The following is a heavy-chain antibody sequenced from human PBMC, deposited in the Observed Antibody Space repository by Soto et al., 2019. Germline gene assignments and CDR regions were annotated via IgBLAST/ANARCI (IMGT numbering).Heavy chain of an antibody. CDR3: ARDDNLEDFWSGLQPGTLFDP. V-gene: IGHV1-18*01. CDR2: ISAYNGNT. CDR1: GYTFTSYG. Sequence: ASVKVSCKASGYTFTSYGISWVRQAPGQGLEWMGWISAYNGNTNYAQKLQGRVTMTTDTSTSTAYMELRSLRSDDTAVYYCARDDNLEDFWSGLQPGTLFDPWGQGTLVTVSS. J-gene: IGHJ5*02. D-gene: IGHD3-3*01.